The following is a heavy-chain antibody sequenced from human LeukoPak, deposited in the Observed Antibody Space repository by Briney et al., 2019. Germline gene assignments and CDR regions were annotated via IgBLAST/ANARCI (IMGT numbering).Heavy chain of an antibody. J-gene: IGHJ4*02. Sequence: TSETLSLTCTVSGGSISAYYWSWIRQPPGKGLEWIGYIHYSGTTNYYPSLKSRVTIALDTSKNQFSLKRNSVTAADTAVYYCARFGTSSSRFFDQWGQGTLVTVSS. V-gene: IGHV4-59*01. CDR2: IHYSGTT. CDR3: ARFGTSSSRFFDQ. CDR1: GGSISAYY. D-gene: IGHD6-6*01.